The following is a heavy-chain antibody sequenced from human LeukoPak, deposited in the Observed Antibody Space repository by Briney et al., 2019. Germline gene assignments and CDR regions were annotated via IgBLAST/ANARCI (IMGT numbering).Heavy chain of an antibody. V-gene: IGHV4-34*01. CDR3: ARRRLRYFDWLSDHFDY. CDR2: INHSGST. D-gene: IGHD3-9*01. J-gene: IGHJ4*02. CDR1: GGAFRGYY. Sequence: PSETLSLTCAVYGGAFRGYYWRWIRQPPGTGLEWIGEINHSGSTNYNPSLKSRVTISVDTSKNQFSLKLSSVTAADTAVYYCARRRLRYFDWLSDHFDYWGQGTLVTVSS.